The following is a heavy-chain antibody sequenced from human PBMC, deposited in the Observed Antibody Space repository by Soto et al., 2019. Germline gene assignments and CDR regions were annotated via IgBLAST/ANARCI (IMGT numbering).Heavy chain of an antibody. V-gene: IGHV3-23*01. J-gene: IGHJ4*02. Sequence: EVQLLESGGGLVQPGGSLRLSCAASGFTFSSYAMSWVRQAPGKGLEWVSAISGSGGSTYYADSVKGRFTISRDNSKNTLYLQMNSLRAEDTAVYYCAKDTRTRVAAAGISDYWGQGTLVTVSS. CDR3: AKDTRTRVAAAGISDY. CDR2: ISGSGGST. CDR1: GFTFSSYA. D-gene: IGHD6-13*01.